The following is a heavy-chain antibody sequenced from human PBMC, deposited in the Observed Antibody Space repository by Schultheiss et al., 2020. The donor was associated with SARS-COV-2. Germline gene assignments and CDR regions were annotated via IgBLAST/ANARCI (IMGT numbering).Heavy chain of an antibody. J-gene: IGHJ4*02. CDR3: ARGSRGVYATTKKYYFDY. CDR1: GFTFGDFG. CDR2: IRSNTYGGTT. Sequence: GGSLRLSCIVSGFTFGDFGISWFRQAPGKGLEWVSFIRSNTYGGTTEYAASVKGRFTISRDDSKNSLYLQMNSLRAGDTAVYYCARGSRGVYATTKKYYFDYWGQGTLVTVSS. D-gene: IGHD2-8*01. V-gene: IGHV3-49*03.